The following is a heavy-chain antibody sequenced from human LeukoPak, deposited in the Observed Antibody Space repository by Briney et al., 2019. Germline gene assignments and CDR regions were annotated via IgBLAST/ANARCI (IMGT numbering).Heavy chain of an antibody. V-gene: IGHV1-2*02. CDR2: INPNSGGT. D-gene: IGHD6-6*01. J-gene: IGHJ4*02. Sequence: ASVKVSCKASGYTFTGYYMHWVRQAPGQGLEWMGWINPNSGGTNYAQKFQGRVTMTRDMSISTAYMELSRLRSDDTAVYYCARDQEQLALVVDYWGQGTLVTVSS. CDR3: ARDQEQLALVVDY. CDR1: GYTFTGYY.